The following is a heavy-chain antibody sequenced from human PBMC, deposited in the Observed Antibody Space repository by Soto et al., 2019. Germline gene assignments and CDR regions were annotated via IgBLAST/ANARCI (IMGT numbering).Heavy chain of an antibody. CDR3: ARDSNTYYYDSSGYAIDY. CDR2: IWYDGSNK. V-gene: IGHV3-33*01. J-gene: IGHJ4*02. CDR1: GFTFSSYG. Sequence: GGSLRLSCAASGFTFSSYGMHWVRQAPGKGLEWVAVIWYDGSNKYYADSVKGRFTISRDNSKNTLYLQMNSLRAEDTAVYYCARDSNTYYYDSSGYAIDYWGQGTLVTVSS. D-gene: IGHD3-22*01.